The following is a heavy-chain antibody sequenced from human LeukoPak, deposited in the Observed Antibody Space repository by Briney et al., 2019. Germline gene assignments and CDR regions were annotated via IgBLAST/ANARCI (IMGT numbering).Heavy chain of an antibody. CDR3: ARHRAPSEVWGSYPYYFDY. V-gene: IGHV4-39*01. J-gene: IGHJ4*02. CDR1: GGSISSSSYY. Sequence: SETLSLTCTVSGGSISSSSYYWGWIRQPPGKGLEWIESIYYSGSTYYNPSLKSRVTISVDTSKNQFSLKLSSVTAADTAVYYCARHRAPSEVWGSYPYYFDYWGQGTLVTVSS. CDR2: IYYSGST. D-gene: IGHD3-16*01.